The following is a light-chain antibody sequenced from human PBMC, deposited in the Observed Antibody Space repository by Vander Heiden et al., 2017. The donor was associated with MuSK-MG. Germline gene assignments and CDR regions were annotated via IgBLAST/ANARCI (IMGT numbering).Light chain of an antibody. V-gene: IGKV1-5*03. J-gene: IGKJ1*01. CDR3: QQYNSYSRT. CDR1: QSISSW. CDR2: KAS. Sequence: DIQLTHSPSTLSASVGDRVTITCRASQSISSWLAWYQQKPGKAPKVLIYKASSLESGVPSRFSGSGSGTEFTLTISSLQPEDFATYYCQQYNSYSRTFGQGTMVEI.